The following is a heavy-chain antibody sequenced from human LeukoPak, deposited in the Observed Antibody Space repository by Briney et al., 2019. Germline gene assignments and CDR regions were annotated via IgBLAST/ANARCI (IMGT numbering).Heavy chain of an antibody. D-gene: IGHD3-3*01. J-gene: IGHJ6*03. CDR2: IYYSGST. CDR3: ARTIHGSGYYYSYMDV. V-gene: IGHV4-39*07. CDR1: GGSISSSSYY. Sequence: SETLSLTCTVSGGSISSSSYYWGWIRQPPGKGLEWIGSIYYSGSTFHNPSLKSRVTTSVDTSKNQFSLRLSSVTTAGTAVYYCARTIHGSGYYYSYMDVWGKGATVTGSS.